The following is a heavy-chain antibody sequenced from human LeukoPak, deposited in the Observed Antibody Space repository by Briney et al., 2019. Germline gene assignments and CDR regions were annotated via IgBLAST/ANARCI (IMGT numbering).Heavy chain of an antibody. Sequence: GGSLRLSCAASGFTFSSYSMNWVRQAPGKGLEWVSSISSSSSYIYCADSVKGRFTISRDNAKNSLYLQMNSLRAEDTAVYYCARAMRIAVADYYYYYMDVWGKGTTVTVSS. CDR2: ISSSSSYI. CDR3: ARAMRIAVADYYYYYMDV. CDR1: GFTFSSYS. D-gene: IGHD6-19*01. J-gene: IGHJ6*03. V-gene: IGHV3-21*01.